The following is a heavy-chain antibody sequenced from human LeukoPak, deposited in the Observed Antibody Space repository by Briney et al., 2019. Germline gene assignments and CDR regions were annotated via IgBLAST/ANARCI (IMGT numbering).Heavy chain of an antibody. J-gene: IGHJ6*02. CDR3: ARGRYCSGGSCPYYYYYGMDV. V-gene: IGHV3-23*01. CDR2: ISGSGGST. Sequence: GGSLRLSCAASGFTFSSYAMSWIRQAPGKGLEWVSAISGSGGSTYYADSVKGRFTISRDNSKNTLYLQMNSLRAEDTAVYYCARGRYCSGGSCPYYYYYGMDVWGQGTTVTVSS. CDR1: GFTFSSYA. D-gene: IGHD2-15*01.